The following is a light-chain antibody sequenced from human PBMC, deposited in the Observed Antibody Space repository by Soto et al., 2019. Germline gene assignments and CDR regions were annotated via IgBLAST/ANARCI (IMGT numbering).Light chain of an antibody. CDR3: NSFAGSRGYV. V-gene: IGLV2-14*01. CDR1: GSDVGGNNH. CDR2: GVT. J-gene: IGLJ1*01. Sequence: QSALTQPASMSGSPGQSITISCTGTGSDVGGNNHVSWYQQHPGKAPKLIIYGVTNRPSGVSYRFSGSKSGNTASLTISGLQAEDEADYYCNSFAGSRGYVFGTGTKVTVL.